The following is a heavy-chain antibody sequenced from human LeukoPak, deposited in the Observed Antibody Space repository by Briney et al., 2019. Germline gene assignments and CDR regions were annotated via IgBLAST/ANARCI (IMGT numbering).Heavy chain of an antibody. D-gene: IGHD1-26*01. CDR2: IKGDGSEK. J-gene: IGHJ4*02. CDR1: GFTFSPYW. Sequence: GGSLRLSCAASGFTFSPYWMSWVRQAPGKGLEWVANIKGDGSEKYFVDSVKGRFTISRDNARNSLYLQMNSLRAEDTAVYYCARELGGRYAAYLDSWGQGTPVTVSS. V-gene: IGHV3-7*01. CDR3: ARELGGRYAAYLDS.